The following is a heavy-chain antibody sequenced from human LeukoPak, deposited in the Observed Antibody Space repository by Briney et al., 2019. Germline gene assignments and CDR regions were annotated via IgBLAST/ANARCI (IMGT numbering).Heavy chain of an antibody. V-gene: IGHV1-2*02. CDR2: INPNSGGT. J-gene: IGHJ6*02. CDR1: GYTFTGYY. Sequence: ASVKVSCKASGYTFTGYYMHWVRQAPGQGLEWMGWINPNSGGTNYAQKFQGRVTMTRDTSISTAYMELSRLRSDDTAVYYCARAPPYYYGMDAWGQGTTVTVSS. CDR3: ARAPPYYYGMDA.